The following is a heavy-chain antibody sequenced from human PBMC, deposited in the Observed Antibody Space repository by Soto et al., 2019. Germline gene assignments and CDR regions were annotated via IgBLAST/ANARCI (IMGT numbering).Heavy chain of an antibody. CDR3: TTSGTRWPDSFDV. Sequence: QVQLQQWGAGLLKPSETLSLTCAVYGGSFNSYYWNWDRQPQGQGLEWIGEVTPSGRSNYNPTLQSRVTISKDTSKNHSSVEVTSVTAADTAIYYCTTSGTRWPDSFDVWGQGAMVTVSS. CDR2: VTPSGRS. V-gene: IGHV4-34*02. J-gene: IGHJ3*01. CDR1: GGSFNSYY. D-gene: IGHD1-1*01.